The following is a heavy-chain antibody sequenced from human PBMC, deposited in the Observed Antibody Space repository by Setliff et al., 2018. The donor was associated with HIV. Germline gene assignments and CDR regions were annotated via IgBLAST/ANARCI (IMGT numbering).Heavy chain of an antibody. D-gene: IGHD2-2*01. Sequence: GASLKISCKGSGYSFTGYWIGWVRQMPGKGLEWMGIIYPSDSDTRYSPSFQGQVTISADTSISTAYLQWRSLKASDTAMYYCARQPGRAAMGRENYYYYYMDVWGKGTTVTVSS. CDR2: IYPSDSDT. CDR1: GYSFTGYW. CDR3: ARQPGRAAMGRENYYYYYMDV. V-gene: IGHV5-51*01. J-gene: IGHJ6*03.